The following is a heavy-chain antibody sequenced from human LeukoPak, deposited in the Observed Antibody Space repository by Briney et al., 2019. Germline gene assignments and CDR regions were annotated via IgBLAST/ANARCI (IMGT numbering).Heavy chain of an antibody. CDR3: ARSPDSISYYIQY. CDR2: IWYDGSNE. D-gene: IGHD3-22*01. CDR1: GFTFSTFA. J-gene: IGHJ4*02. V-gene: IGHV3-33*08. Sequence: PGGSLRLSCAASGFTFSTFAMQWVRQAPGKGLEWVAFIWYDGSNEYYADSVKGRFTISRDNSRSTLYLQMNSLRAEDTAVYYCARSPDSISYYIQYWGQGTLVTVSS.